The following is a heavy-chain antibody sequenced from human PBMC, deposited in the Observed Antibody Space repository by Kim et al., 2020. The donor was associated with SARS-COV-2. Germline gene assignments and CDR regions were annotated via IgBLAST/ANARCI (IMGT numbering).Heavy chain of an antibody. D-gene: IGHD2-15*01. V-gene: IGHV3-30*03. J-gene: IGHJ4*02. Sequence: ADSVKGRFTISRDNSKNTLYLQMNSLRAEDTAVYYCARVGCSGGSCYSDYWGQGTLVTVSS. CDR3: ARVGCSGGSCYSDY.